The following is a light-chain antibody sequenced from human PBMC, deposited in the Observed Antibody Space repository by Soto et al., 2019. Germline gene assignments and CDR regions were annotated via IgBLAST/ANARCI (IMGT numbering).Light chain of an antibody. CDR1: QALNTR. J-gene: IGKJ1*01. Sequence: EIVLTQSPATLSAFPGDRVTLSCRASQALNTRLAWYHHKPGQAPRPLIYLTSKRAAGVPARFSAWGSETDFTLTISDVEPEDFAVYYCHQRQSWPRTFGQGTKVEIK. CDR2: LTS. V-gene: IGKV3-11*01. CDR3: HQRQSWPRT.